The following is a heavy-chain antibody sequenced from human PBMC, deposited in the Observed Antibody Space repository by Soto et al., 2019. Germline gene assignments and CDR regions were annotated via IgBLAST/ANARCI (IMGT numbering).Heavy chain of an antibody. CDR3: AGEYSTSPTV. D-gene: IGHD6-6*01. CDR1: GVSIRSGRYY. J-gene: IGHJ6*02. CDR2: IYYSGTI. V-gene: IGHV4-39*01. Sequence: SETLSLTCTVSGVSIRSGRYYWVWIRQPPGKGLEWIGTIYYSGTIYYNPSLKSRVTISVDTSQNQFSLNMRSVTPADTVVYYCAGEYSTSPTVWGQGTTVSVSS.